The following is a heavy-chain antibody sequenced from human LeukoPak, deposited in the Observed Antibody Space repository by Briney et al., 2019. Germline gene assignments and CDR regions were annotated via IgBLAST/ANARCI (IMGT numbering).Heavy chain of an antibody. V-gene: IGHV1-2*02. CDR1: GYTFTGYY. D-gene: IGHD5-12*01. CDR2: INPNSGGT. CDR3: ARAPHSGYAYLDY. J-gene: IGHJ4*02. Sequence: ASVKVSCKASGYTFTGYYMHWVRQAPGRGLEWMGWINPNSGGTNYAQTFQGRVSMTRDTSINTAYMELSSLRSDDTAMYYCARAPHSGYAYLDYWGQGTLVTVSS.